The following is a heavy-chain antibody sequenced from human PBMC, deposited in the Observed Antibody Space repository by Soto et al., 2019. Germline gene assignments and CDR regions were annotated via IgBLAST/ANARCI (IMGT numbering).Heavy chain of an antibody. CDR1: GGSISSGGYY. V-gene: IGHV4-31*03. J-gene: IGHJ5*02. D-gene: IGHD2-2*01. Sequence: SETLSLTCTVSGGSISSGGYYWSWIRQHPGKGLEWIGYIYYSGSTYYNPSLKSRVTISVDTSKNQFSLKLSSVTAADTAVYYCARDPGSSTSYFNWFDPWGKGTLVTVSS. CDR3: ARDPGSSTSYFNWFDP. CDR2: IYYSGST.